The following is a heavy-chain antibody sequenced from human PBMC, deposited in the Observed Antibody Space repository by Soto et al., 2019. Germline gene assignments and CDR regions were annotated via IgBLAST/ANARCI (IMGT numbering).Heavy chain of an antibody. D-gene: IGHD2-15*01. CDR3: ARLLVPLYCSGGSCYSGWFDP. CDR2: IYPGDSDT. Sequence: GESLKSACKGSGYSFTSYWIGWVRQMPGKGLEWMGIIYPGDSDTRYSPSFQGQVTISADKSISTAYLQWSSLKASDTAMYYCARLLVPLYCSGGSCYSGWFDPWGQGTLVTVSS. V-gene: IGHV5-51*01. CDR1: GYSFTSYW. J-gene: IGHJ5*02.